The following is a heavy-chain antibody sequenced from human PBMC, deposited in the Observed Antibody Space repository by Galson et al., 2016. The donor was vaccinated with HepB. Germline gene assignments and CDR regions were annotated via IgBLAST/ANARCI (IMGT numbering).Heavy chain of an antibody. CDR1: GFTFRDST. CDR2: ITGSGVSS. J-gene: IGHJ5*01. Sequence: SLRLSCAASGFTFRDSTMTWVRQAPGKGLEWVSTITGSGVSSYYADSVKGRFTISRDNSKNIVYLQMNSLRAEDTALYYCAKDPNGDYIGAYDSWGQGTLVTVSS. CDR3: AKDPNGDYIGAYDS. D-gene: IGHD4-17*01. V-gene: IGHV3-23*01.